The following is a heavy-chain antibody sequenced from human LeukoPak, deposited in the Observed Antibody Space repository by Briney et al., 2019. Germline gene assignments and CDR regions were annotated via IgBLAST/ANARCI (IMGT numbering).Heavy chain of an antibody. V-gene: IGHV3-33*01. CDR2: IWYDGSNK. J-gene: IGHJ6*02. CDR3: ARVPYCSSTSCYYGKDV. D-gene: IGHD2-2*01. Sequence: PGGSLRLSCAASGFTFSSYGMHWVRQAPGKGLEWVAVIWYDGSNKYYADSVKGRFTISRDNSKNTLYLQMNSLRAEDTAVYYCARVPYCSSTSCYYGKDVWGQGTTVTVSS. CDR1: GFTFSSYG.